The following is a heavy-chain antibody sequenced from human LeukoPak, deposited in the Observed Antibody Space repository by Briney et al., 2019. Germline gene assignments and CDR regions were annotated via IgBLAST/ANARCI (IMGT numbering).Heavy chain of an antibody. CDR2: IYYPGST. J-gene: IGHJ6*03. CDR1: SGSISSSTNS. CDR3: ARADYYYYYMDV. V-gene: IGHV4-39*07. Sequence: SETLSLTCTVSSGSISSSTNSWAWIRQPPGKGLEWIGSIYYPGSTYYNSSLKSRVTISVDTSKNQFSLKLSSVTAADTAVYYCARADYYYYYMDVWGKGTTVTVSS.